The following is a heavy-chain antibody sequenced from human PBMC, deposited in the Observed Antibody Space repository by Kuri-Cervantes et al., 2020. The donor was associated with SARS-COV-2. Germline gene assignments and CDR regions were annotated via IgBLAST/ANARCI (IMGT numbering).Heavy chain of an antibody. CDR3: TTVTPTSVFDF. CDR2: IYYSGSV. V-gene: IGHV4-59*01. Sequence: SCTVSGGSISSSYWSWIRRPPGKGLEWIGYIYYSGSVSYNPSLMSRVTISVDTSKNQFSLRLTSVTAADTAVYYCTTVTPTSVFDFWGQGTLVTVSS. D-gene: IGHD4-17*01. CDR1: GGSISSSY. J-gene: IGHJ4*02.